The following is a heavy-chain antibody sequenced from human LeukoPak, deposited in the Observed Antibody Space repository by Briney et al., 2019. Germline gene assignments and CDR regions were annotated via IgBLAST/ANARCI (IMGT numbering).Heavy chain of an antibody. CDR3: AAEPYYYGSGSSASAPPDAFDI. Sequence: ASVKVSCKASGYTFTSYYMHWVRQAPGQGLEWMGIINPSGGSTSYAQKFQGRVTMTRDMSTSTAYMELSSLRSEDTAVYYCAAEPYYYGSGSSASAPPDAFDIWGQGTMVTVSS. CDR1: GYTFTSYY. J-gene: IGHJ3*02. V-gene: IGHV1-46*01. D-gene: IGHD3-10*01. CDR2: INPSGGST.